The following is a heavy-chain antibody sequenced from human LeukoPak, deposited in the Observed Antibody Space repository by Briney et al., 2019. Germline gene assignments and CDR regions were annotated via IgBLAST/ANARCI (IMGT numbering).Heavy chain of an antibody. CDR2: IYYSKTTYT. CDR1: GDSVSSRSYY. Sequence: SETLSLTCTVSGDSVSSRSYYWGWIRQPPGKGLEWIGSIYYSKTTYTYYNPSLKSRVTTSVDTSKNRFSLKLSSVTAADTAVYYCARVGSGTYGGRLFDFWGQGTLVTVSS. V-gene: IGHV4-39*01. CDR3: ARVGSGTYGGRLFDF. D-gene: IGHD3-10*01. J-gene: IGHJ4*02.